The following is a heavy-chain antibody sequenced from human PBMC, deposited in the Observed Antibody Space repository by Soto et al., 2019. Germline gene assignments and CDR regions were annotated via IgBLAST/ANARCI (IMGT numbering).Heavy chain of an antibody. J-gene: IGHJ4*02. CDR2: MNPNSGNT. CDR1: GYTFTSYD. V-gene: IGHV1-8*01. Sequence: QVQLVQSGAEVKKPGASVKVSCKASGYTFTSYDINWVRQATGQGLEWMGWMNPNSGNTGYAQKFQGRVTMTRNTSISTAYMELSSLRSEDPAVYYCARGRYAYVWGSYRYPFDYWGQGTLVTVSS. D-gene: IGHD3-16*02. CDR3: ARGRYAYVWGSYRYPFDY.